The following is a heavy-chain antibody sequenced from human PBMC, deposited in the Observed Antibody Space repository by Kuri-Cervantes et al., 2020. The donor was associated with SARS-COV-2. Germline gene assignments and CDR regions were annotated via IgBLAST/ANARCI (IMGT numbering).Heavy chain of an antibody. CDR1: GFTFSRYV. CDR3: ARDYSGSFDY. D-gene: IGHD1-26*01. V-gene: IGHV3-30-3*01. CDR2: ISHDGSTK. J-gene: IGHJ4*02. Sequence: GESLKISCAASGFTFSRYVLHWVRQAPGKGLQWVASISHDGSTKFYADSVKGRSTISRDNSKNTLYLQLNSLRGEDTAVYYCARDYSGSFDYWCQGTLVTVSS.